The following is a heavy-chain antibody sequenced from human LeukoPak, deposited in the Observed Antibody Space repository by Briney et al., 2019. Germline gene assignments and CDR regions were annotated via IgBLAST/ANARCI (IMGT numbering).Heavy chain of an antibody. J-gene: IGHJ1*01. CDR2: ISGSGGST. CDR3: AKDRDSSGYYYFSEYFQH. Sequence: SGGSLRLSCAASGFTFSSYAMSWVRQAPGKGLEWVSAISGSGGSTYYADSVKGRFTISRDNSKNTLYLQMNSLRAEDTAVYYCAKDRDSSGYYYFSEYFQHWGQGTLVTVPS. V-gene: IGHV3-23*01. CDR1: GFTFSSYA. D-gene: IGHD3-22*01.